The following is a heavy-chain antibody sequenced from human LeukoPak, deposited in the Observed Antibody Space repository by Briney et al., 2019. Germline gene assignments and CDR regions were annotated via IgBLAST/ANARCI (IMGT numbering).Heavy chain of an antibody. Sequence: GGSLRLSCAASGFTFSSYAMSWVRQAPGKGLEWVSGISGSGENTYYVDSVKGRFTISRDNSKNTLYLQMTNLIVEDTAVYFCAQDRFVSSGRVDYWGQGTLVTVSS. D-gene: IGHD6-19*01. CDR3: AQDRFVSSGRVDY. J-gene: IGHJ4*02. CDR1: GFTFSSYA. CDR2: ISGSGENT. V-gene: IGHV3-23*01.